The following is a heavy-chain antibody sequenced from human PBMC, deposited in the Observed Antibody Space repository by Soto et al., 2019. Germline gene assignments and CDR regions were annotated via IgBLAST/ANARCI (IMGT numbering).Heavy chain of an antibody. V-gene: IGHV3-23*01. CDR1: GFTFSSYA. J-gene: IGHJ4*02. CDR3: ARAVGPFDY. Sequence: PGGSLRLSCAASGFTFSSYAMSWVRQAPGKGLEWVSSISGTGSNTYYADSVRGRFTISRDNYKNTLYLQMNSLRAEDTAVYYCARAVGPFDYWGQGTLVTVSS. CDR2: ISGTGSNT. D-gene: IGHD3-16*01.